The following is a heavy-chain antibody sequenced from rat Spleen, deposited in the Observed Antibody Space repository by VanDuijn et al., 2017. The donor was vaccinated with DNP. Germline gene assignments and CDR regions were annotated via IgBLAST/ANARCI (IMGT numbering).Heavy chain of an antibody. CDR2: ISYIGGTP. V-gene: IGHV5-20*01. CDR1: GFTFSDYY. D-gene: IGHD1-10*01. Sequence: EVQLVESGGGLVQPGRSLKLSCAVSGFTFSDYYMAWVRQAPAKGLEWVATISYIGGTPYYRDSVKGRFSLSRDNAKSTLYLQVNSPRSEDTATYYCATLFITTTTGNYWGQGVMVTVSS. J-gene: IGHJ2*01. CDR3: ATLFITTTTGNY.